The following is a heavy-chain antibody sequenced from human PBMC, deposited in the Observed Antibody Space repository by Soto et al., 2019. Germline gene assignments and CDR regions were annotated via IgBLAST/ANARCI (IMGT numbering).Heavy chain of an antibody. Sequence: GGSLRLSCAASGFTFSNYAMSWVRQAPGKGLEWVSHISGNGGSTNYADSVKGRFTVSRDKSKNTLYLQINSLRAEDTAVYFCAKDYSATGTFDYWGQGTLVTVSS. CDR2: ISGNGGST. D-gene: IGHD4-17*01. CDR1: GFTFSNYA. J-gene: IGHJ4*02. CDR3: AKDYSATGTFDY. V-gene: IGHV3-23*01.